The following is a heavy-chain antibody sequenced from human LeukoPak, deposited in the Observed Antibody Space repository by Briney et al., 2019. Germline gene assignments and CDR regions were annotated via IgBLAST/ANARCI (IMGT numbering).Heavy chain of an antibody. Sequence: SETLSLTCAVYGGSFSGYYWSWIRQPPGKGLEWIGEINHSGSTNYNPSLKSRVTISVDTSKNQFSLKLSSVTAADTAVYYCARDYCSGGSCYPLNWFDPWGQGTLVTVPS. J-gene: IGHJ5*02. CDR3: ARDYCSGGSCYPLNWFDP. D-gene: IGHD2-15*01. CDR2: INHSGST. V-gene: IGHV4-34*01. CDR1: GGSFSGYY.